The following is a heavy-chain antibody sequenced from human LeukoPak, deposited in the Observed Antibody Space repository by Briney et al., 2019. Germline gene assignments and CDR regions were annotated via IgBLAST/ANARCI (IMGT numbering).Heavy chain of an antibody. D-gene: IGHD3-3*02. CDR2: TRSSNGHI. CDR3: ARGEGPSTLDY. Sequence: GGSLRLSCAASGFTFTSYSMNWVRQAPGKGLEWVSITRSSNGHIYYADSVKGRFTITRDKAKKSLYLQMNSLRAEDTAVYYCARGEGPSTLDYWGQGTLVTVSS. V-gene: IGHV3-21*01. J-gene: IGHJ4*02. CDR1: GFTFTSYS.